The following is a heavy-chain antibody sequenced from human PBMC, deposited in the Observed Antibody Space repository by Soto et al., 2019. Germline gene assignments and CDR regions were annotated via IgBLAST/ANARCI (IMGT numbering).Heavy chain of an antibody. D-gene: IGHD2-2*02. CDR3: ARAGCSSTSCYTYYYYGMDV. Sequence: QVQLLQSGAEVKKPGSSVKVSCKASGGTFSSYDISWVRQAPGQGLEWMGGIIPIFGTANYAQKFQGRVTITADESTSTAYMELSSLRSEDTAVYYCARAGCSSTSCYTYYYYGMDVWGQGTTVTVSS. V-gene: IGHV1-69*01. J-gene: IGHJ6*02. CDR1: GGTFSSYD. CDR2: IIPIFGTA.